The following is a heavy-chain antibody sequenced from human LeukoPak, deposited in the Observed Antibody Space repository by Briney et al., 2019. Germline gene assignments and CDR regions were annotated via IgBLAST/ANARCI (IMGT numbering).Heavy chain of an antibody. CDR1: GFTFSSYW. V-gene: IGHV3-7*03. CDR3: AREDIVVVPAAMDV. D-gene: IGHD2-2*01. Sequence: PGGSLRLSCAASGFTFSSYWMSWVRQAPGKGLEWVANIKQDGSEKYYVDSVKGRFTISRDNAKNSPYLQMNSLRAEDTAVYYCAREDIVVVPAAMDVWGKGTTVTVSS. J-gene: IGHJ6*04. CDR2: IKQDGSEK.